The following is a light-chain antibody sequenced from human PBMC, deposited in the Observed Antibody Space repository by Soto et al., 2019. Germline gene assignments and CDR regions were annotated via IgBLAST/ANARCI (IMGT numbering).Light chain of an antibody. CDR2: GAI. CDR3: QQYNNWPGT. J-gene: IGKJ1*01. CDR1: QSVKNN. Sequence: ETVMTQSPATLSVSPGERATLSCRASQSVKNNLAWYQQKPGQAPRLLFYGAIIRATCTPARFSASGSGTEFTLTISSLQSEEFAVYYCQQYNNWPGTFGQGTKVEIK. V-gene: IGKV3-15*01.